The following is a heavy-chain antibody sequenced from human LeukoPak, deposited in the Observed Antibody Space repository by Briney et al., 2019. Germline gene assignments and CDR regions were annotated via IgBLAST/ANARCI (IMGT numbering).Heavy chain of an antibody. CDR2: INPSGGST. CDR1: GYTFTSYY. CDR3: ARGYTDTAQEN. J-gene: IGHJ4*02. V-gene: IGHV1-46*01. D-gene: IGHD5-18*01. Sequence: ASVKVSCKASGYTFTSYYMHWVRQAPGQGLEWMGIINPSGGSTSYAQKFQGRVTITTDESTSTAYMELSSLRSEDTAVYYCARGYTDTAQENWGQGTLVTVSS.